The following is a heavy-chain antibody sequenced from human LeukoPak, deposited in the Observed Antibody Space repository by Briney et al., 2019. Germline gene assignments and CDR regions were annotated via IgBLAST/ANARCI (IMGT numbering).Heavy chain of an antibody. CDR3: AKDDVGGAFNY. D-gene: IGHD2-15*01. V-gene: IGHV3-53*01. J-gene: IGHJ4*02. Sequence: GGSLRLSCVASGFTVSSNYMSWVRQAPGKGLEWVSVIYSGGSTYYADSVKGRFTISRDNAKNTLYLQMNSLRAEDTAVYYCAKDDVGGAFNYWGQGTLVTVSS. CDR2: IYSGGST. CDR1: GFTVSSNY.